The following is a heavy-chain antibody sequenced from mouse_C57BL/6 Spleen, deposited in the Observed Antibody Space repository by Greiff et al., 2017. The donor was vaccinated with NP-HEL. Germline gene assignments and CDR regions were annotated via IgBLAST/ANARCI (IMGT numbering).Heavy chain of an antibody. V-gene: IGHV1-22*01. J-gene: IGHJ2*01. CDR3: ARWEGGNYFDY. CDR2: INPNNGGT. CDR1: GYTFTDYN. D-gene: IGHD4-1*01. Sequence: VQLKQSGPELVKPGASVKMSCKASGYTFTDYNMHWVKQSHGKSLEWIGYINPNNGGTSYNQKFKGKATLTVNKSSSTAYMELRSLTSEDSAVYYCARWEGGNYFDYWGQGTTLTVSS.